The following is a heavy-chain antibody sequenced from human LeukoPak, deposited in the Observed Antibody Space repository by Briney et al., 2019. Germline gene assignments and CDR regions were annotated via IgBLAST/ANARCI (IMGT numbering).Heavy chain of an antibody. Sequence: GGSLRLSCAVSGFTFSWYSLNWVRQAPGKGLEWLSYITRSSSTIYYADSVKGRFTISRDNAKNSLYLQMNSLRVDDTAVYYCATADRGAFDIWGQGTMVIVSS. CDR2: ITRSSSTI. CDR3: ATADRGAFDI. CDR1: GFTFSWYS. J-gene: IGHJ3*02. V-gene: IGHV3-48*01.